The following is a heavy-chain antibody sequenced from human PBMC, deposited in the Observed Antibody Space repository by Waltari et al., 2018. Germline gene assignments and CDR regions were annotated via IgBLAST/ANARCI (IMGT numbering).Heavy chain of an antibody. Sequence: VQPGGSLRLSCAASGFTFSSYTMSWVRQAPGKGLEWVSAISGSGGSTYYADSVKGRFTISRDNSKNTLYLQMNSLRAEDTAVYYCAKVVSSSWYLDYWGQGTLVTVSS. V-gene: IGHV3-23*01. D-gene: IGHD6-13*01. CDR3: AKVVSSSWYLDY. CDR1: GFTFSSYT. CDR2: ISGSGGST. J-gene: IGHJ4*02.